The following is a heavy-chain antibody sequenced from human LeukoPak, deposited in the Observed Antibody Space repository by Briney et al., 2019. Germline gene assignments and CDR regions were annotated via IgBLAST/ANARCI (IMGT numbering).Heavy chain of an antibody. V-gene: IGHV4-39*07. CDR1: GGSISSPTYY. CDR3: ARDSRYASGRAFDN. D-gene: IGHD6-19*01. CDR2: IYYSGST. Sequence: PSETLSLTCTVSGGSISSPTYYWGWIRQPPGKGLEWIGSIYYSGSTYYNPSLKSRVTISVDSSKTQFSLNLRSATAADTAVYFCARDSRYASGRAFDNWGQGTLVTVSS. J-gene: IGHJ4*02.